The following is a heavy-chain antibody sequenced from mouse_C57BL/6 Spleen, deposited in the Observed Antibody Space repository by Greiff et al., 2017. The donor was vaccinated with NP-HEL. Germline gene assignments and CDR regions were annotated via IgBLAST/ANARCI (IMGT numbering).Heavy chain of an antibody. Sequence: EVKLMESGGGLVKPGGSLKLSCAASGFTFSSYAMSWVRQTPEKRLEWVATISDGGSYTYYPDNVKGRFTISRDNAKNNLYLQMSHLKSEDTAMYYCARDHNTTGFAYWGQGTLVTVSA. J-gene: IGHJ3*01. D-gene: IGHD1-1*01. CDR1: GFTFSSYA. CDR2: ISDGGSYT. V-gene: IGHV5-4*01. CDR3: ARDHNTTGFAY.